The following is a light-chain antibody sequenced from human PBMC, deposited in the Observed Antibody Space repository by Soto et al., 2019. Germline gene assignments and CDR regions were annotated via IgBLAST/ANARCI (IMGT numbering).Light chain of an antibody. J-gene: IGKJ1*01. CDR2: GAS. V-gene: IGKV3-20*01. CDR3: QQYGTTPRT. Sequence: EIVLTQSPGTLSLSPGESATLSCRASPSVSNNYLAWYQQKPGQAPRLLIYGASRRATGIPDRLSGSGSGTYFTLTMSKLAPEDFGVYFGQQYGTTPRTFGQGTKVEIK. CDR1: PSVSNNY.